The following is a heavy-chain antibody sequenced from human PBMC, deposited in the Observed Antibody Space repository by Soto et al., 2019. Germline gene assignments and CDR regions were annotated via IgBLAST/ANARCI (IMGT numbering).Heavy chain of an antibody. D-gene: IGHD1-26*01. Sequence: GGSLRLSCAASGFTFSSYAMSWVRQAPGKGLEWVSAISGSGGSTYYADSVKGRFTISRDNSKNTLYLQMNSLRAEDTAVYYCAKLRTDARQWELLRYPRGYNWFDPWGQGTLVTVSS. CDR2: ISGSGGST. V-gene: IGHV3-23*01. J-gene: IGHJ5*02. CDR3: AKLRTDARQWELLRYPRGYNWFDP. CDR1: GFTFSSYA.